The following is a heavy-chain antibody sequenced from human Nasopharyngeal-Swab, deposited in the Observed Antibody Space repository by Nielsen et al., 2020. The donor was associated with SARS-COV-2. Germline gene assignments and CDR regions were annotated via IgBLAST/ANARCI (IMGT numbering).Heavy chain of an antibody. Sequence: GESLKISCAASGFTFSSYSMNWVRQAPGKGLEWVSSISSSSYIYYADSVKGRFTISRDNAKNSLYLQMNSLRAEDTAVYYCATWELPRGNFDYWGQGTLVTVSS. J-gene: IGHJ4*02. CDR3: ATWELPRGNFDY. V-gene: IGHV3-21*01. CDR1: GFTFSSYS. CDR2: ISSSSYI. D-gene: IGHD1-26*01.